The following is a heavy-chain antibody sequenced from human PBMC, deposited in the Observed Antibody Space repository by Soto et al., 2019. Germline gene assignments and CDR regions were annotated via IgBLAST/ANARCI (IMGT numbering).Heavy chain of an antibody. J-gene: IGHJ6*02. Sequence: GGSLRLSCAASGFRFSSYGMSWVRQAPGKGLEWVSAISGSGGSTYYADSVKGRFTISRDNSKNTLYLQMNSLRAEDTAVYYCANRDTSMVTRYYYGMDVWGQGTTVTVSS. CDR3: ANRDTSMVTRYYYGMDV. CDR2: ISGSGGST. CDR1: GFRFSSYG. D-gene: IGHD5-18*01. V-gene: IGHV3-23*01.